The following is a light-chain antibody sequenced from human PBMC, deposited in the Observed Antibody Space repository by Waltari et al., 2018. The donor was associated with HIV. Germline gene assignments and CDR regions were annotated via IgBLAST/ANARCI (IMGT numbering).Light chain of an antibody. J-gene: IGKJ1*01. CDR3: QQYGRSPRT. CDR1: QRIKNS. Sequence: VLTQSPGTLSLSPGERVTLSCGASQRIKNSLAWYQQKPGQAPSLLIYDASSRATGTPDRFSGSGSGTDFTLSISRLEPEDFAVYYCQQYGRSPRTFGQGTKVEIK. CDR2: DAS. V-gene: IGKV3-20*01.